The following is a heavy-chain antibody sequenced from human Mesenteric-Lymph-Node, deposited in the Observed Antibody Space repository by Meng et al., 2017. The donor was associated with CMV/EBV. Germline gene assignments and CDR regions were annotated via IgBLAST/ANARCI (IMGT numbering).Heavy chain of an antibody. Sequence: GGSLRLSCATSGFTFSSSDMHRVRQPTGKGLQWVSGVGPAGDTYYPGSVKGRFTISRDNAKNSLYLQMNSLRAEDTALYYCARAWGPSLDFDYWGQGTLVTVSS. D-gene: IGHD3-16*01. CDR3: ARAWGPSLDFDY. CDR2: VGPAGDT. V-gene: IGHV3-13*01. J-gene: IGHJ4*02. CDR1: GFTFSSSD.